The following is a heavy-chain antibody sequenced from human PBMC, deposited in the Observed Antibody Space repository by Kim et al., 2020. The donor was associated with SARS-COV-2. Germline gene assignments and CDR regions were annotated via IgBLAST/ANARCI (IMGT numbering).Heavy chain of an antibody. D-gene: IGHD5-12*01. CDR1: GGSISSSSYY. Sequence: SETLSLTCTVSGGSISSSSYYWGWIRQPPGKGLEWIGSIYYSGSTYYNPSLKSRVTISVDTSKNQFSLKLSSVTAADTAVYYCARSGGYDPGFFDYWGQGTLVTVSS. V-gene: IGHV4-39*07. CDR3: ARSGGYDPGFFDY. J-gene: IGHJ4*02. CDR2: IYYSGST.